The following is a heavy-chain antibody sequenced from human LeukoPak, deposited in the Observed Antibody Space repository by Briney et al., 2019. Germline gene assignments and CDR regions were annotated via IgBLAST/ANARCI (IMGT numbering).Heavy chain of an antibody. CDR2: IYSGGST. D-gene: IGHD3-22*01. V-gene: IGHV3-53*04. Sequence: PGRSLRLSCAASGFTVSSNYMSWVRQAPGKGLEWVSVIYSGGSTYYADSVKGRFTISRHFSKNTVYLQMNSLRVEDTAVYYCARVDDSSGSLDYWGQGTLVTVSS. CDR3: ARVDDSSGSLDY. J-gene: IGHJ4*02. CDR1: GFTVSSNY.